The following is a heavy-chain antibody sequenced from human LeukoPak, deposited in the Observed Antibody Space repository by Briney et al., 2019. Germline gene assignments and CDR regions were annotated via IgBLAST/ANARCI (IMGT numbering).Heavy chain of an antibody. V-gene: IGHV3-53*01. CDR1: GFTVSSNY. CDR3: ARGICSGGSCWFDP. Sequence: GGSLRLSCAASGFTVSSNYMSWVRQAPGKGLEWVSVIYSGGSTYYADSAKGRFTISRDNSKNTLYLQMNSLRAEDTAVYYCARGICSGGSCWFDPWGQGTLVTVSS. CDR2: IYSGGST. J-gene: IGHJ5*02. D-gene: IGHD2-15*01.